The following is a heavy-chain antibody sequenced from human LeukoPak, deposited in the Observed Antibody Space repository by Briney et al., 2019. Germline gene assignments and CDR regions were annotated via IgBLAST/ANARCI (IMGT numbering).Heavy chain of an antibody. CDR3: AREQANDFWSGYHFDS. CDR2: IYYNGNT. CDR1: GGSVSSVSYY. D-gene: IGHD3-3*01. V-gene: IGHV4-61*01. Sequence: SETLSLTCTVSGGSVSSVSYYWSWIRQPPGKGLEWIGYIYYNGNTNYNPSLKSRVTISIDTSNNQFSLILSSVTAADTAVYYCAREQANDFWSGYHFDSWGHGTLVTVSS. J-gene: IGHJ4*01.